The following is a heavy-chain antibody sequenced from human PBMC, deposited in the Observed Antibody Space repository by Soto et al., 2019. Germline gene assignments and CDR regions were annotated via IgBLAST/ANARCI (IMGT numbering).Heavy chain of an antibody. CDR1: GFTFSSYA. CDR3: ARVVAAAGYDAFDI. CDR2: ISYDGSNK. J-gene: IGHJ3*02. V-gene: IGHV3-30-3*01. Sequence: QVQLVESGGGVVQPGRSLRLSCAASGFTFSSYAMHWVRRAPARGRGWVEVISYDGSNKYYADSVKGRFTISRDNSKNTLYLQMNSLRAEDTAVYYCARVVAAAGYDAFDIWGQGTMVTVSS. D-gene: IGHD6-13*01.